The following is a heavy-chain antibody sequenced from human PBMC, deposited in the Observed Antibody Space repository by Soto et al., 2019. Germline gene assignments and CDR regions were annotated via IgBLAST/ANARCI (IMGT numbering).Heavy chain of an antibody. CDR3: ARGDCSSTSCYPSD. V-gene: IGHV3-20*01. J-gene: IGHJ4*02. D-gene: IGHD2-2*01. Sequence: GGSLRLSCAASGFTFDDYGMSWVRQAPGKGLEWVSGINWNGGSTGYADSVKGRFTISRDNAKNSLYLQMNSLRAEDTALYHCARGDCSSTSCYPSDWGQGTLVTVSS. CDR2: INWNGGST. CDR1: GFTFDDYG.